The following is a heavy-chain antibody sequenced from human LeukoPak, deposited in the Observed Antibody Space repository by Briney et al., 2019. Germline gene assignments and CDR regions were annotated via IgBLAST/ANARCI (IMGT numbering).Heavy chain of an antibody. Sequence: ASVKVSCKASGYTFTGYYMHWVRQAPGQGLEWMGWINPNSGGTNYAQKFQGRVTMTRDTSISTAYMELSRLRSDDTAVYYCARAIQLGLWDAFDIWGQGTMVTVSS. CDR2: INPNSGGT. D-gene: IGHD5-18*01. J-gene: IGHJ3*02. V-gene: IGHV1-2*02. CDR3: ARAIQLGLWDAFDI. CDR1: GYTFTGYY.